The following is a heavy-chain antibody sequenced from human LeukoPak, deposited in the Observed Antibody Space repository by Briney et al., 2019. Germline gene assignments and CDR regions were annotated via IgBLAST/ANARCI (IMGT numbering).Heavy chain of an antibody. D-gene: IGHD5-18*01. V-gene: IGHV4-39*01. Sequence: PSETLSLTCTVSGGSISSSSYYWGWIRQPPGKGLEWIGSIHFSGTTYYNPSLQSRLTISVDASKNQFSLKVTSVTATDTALYYCARQRDTASVGAFDIWGQGTMVTVSS. CDR3: ARQRDTASVGAFDI. CDR1: GGSISSSSYY. J-gene: IGHJ3*02. CDR2: IHFSGTT.